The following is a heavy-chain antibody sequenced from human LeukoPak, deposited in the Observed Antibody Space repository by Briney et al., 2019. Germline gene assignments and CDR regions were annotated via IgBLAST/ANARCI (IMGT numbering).Heavy chain of an antibody. J-gene: IGHJ4*02. Sequence: GVSLRLSCAASGFTVNSNFMSWVRQAPGKGLEWVSVVYSGGSTYYADSVKGRFTISRDISKNTLSLQMNSLRAEDTAVYYCAGFFYFDHWGQGTLVTVSS. CDR2: VYSGGST. V-gene: IGHV3-53*01. CDR1: GFTVNSNF. CDR3: AGFFYFDH.